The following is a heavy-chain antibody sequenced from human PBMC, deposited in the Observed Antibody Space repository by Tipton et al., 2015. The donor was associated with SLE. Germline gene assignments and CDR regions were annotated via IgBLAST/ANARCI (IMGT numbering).Heavy chain of an antibody. V-gene: IGHV4-59*08. J-gene: IGHJ4*02. Sequence: TLSLTCTVSGGSISGYYWSWVRQPPGKGLEWIGYISFGGLTNYNPSVRSRVSTSMDTSKNQFSLQMSSVTAADTALYYCARHKLGFSWSYFDSWGQGTLVTVSS. D-gene: IGHD3-3*01. CDR3: ARHKLGFSWSYFDS. CDR2: ISFGGLT. CDR1: GGSISGYY.